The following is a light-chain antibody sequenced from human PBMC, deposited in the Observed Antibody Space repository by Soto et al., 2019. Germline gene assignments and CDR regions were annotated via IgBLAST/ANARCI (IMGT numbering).Light chain of an antibody. CDR1: QTVSSN. J-gene: IGKJ5*01. CDR3: QQRSNWLIT. CDR2: DAS. Sequence: EVVLTQSPDTLSLSPGETATLSCRASQTVSSNLAWYQQKPGQAPRLLIYDASNRATGIPARFSGSGSGTDFTLTISSLEPEDFAVYYCQQRSNWLITFGQGTRLEIK. V-gene: IGKV3-11*01.